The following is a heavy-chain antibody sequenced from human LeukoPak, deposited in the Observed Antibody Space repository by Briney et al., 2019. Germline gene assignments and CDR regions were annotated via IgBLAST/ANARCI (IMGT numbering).Heavy chain of an antibody. CDR2: ISKNGKTI. CDR3: ARDLARFDY. CDR1: GFTFSDYY. D-gene: IGHD3-16*01. Sequence: GGSLRLSCAASGFTFSDYYMSWIRQAPGKGLEWLSYISKNGKTIYYADSVKGRFTISRDNAKNSLYLQMNSLRAEDTAVYYCARDLARFDYWGQGTLVTVSS. V-gene: IGHV3-11*01. J-gene: IGHJ4*02.